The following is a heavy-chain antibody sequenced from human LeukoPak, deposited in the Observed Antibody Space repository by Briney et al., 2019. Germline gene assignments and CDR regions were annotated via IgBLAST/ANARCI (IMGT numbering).Heavy chain of an antibody. V-gene: IGHV3-33*08. D-gene: IGHD2-15*01. CDR2: IWYDGSNK. CDR3: ARGARYCSGGSCRKGFDY. J-gene: IGHJ4*02. Sequence: PGGSLRLSCAASGFTFSSYWMSWVRQAPGKGLEWVAVIWYDGSNKYYADSVKGRFTISRDNSKNTLYLQMNSLRAEDTAVYYCARGARYCSGGSCRKGFDYWGQGTLVTVSS. CDR1: GFTFSSYW.